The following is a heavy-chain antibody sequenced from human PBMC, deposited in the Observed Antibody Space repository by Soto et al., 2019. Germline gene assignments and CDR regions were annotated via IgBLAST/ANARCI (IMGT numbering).Heavy chain of an antibody. CDR3: AKTGYCSGGSCYKSDY. V-gene: IGHV3-23*01. D-gene: IGHD2-15*01. J-gene: IGHJ4*02. Sequence: GGSLRLSCAASGFTFSSYAMSWVRQAPGKGLEWVSAISGSGGSTYYADSVKGRFTISRDNSKNTLYLQMSSLRAEDTAVYYCAKTGYCSGGSCYKSDYWGQGTLVTVSS. CDR1: GFTFSSYA. CDR2: ISGSGGST.